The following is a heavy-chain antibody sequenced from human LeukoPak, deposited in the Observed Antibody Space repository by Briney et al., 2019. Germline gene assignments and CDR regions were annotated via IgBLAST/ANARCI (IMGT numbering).Heavy chain of an antibody. Sequence: GGPLRLSCAASGLTVSSNCMSWVRQAPGKGLEWVSFIYSGGDTYYADSVKGRFTISRDNSKNTFHLQMNSLRAEDTAVYYCARRAGDYSHPYDYWGQGTLVTVSS. CDR2: IYSGGDT. J-gene: IGHJ4*02. CDR1: GLTVSSNC. D-gene: IGHD3-22*01. CDR3: ARRAGDYSHPYDY. V-gene: IGHV3-53*01.